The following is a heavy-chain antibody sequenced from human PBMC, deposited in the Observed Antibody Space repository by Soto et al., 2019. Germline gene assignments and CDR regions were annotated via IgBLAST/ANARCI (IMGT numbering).Heavy chain of an antibody. D-gene: IGHD6-13*01. CDR3: VRDLAATGTYYFDF. V-gene: IGHV3-72*01. Sequence: EVHLVESGGGSVQPGGSLSLSCAASGFTFSDHYMDWVRQAPGKGLEWVGRTRNRANSYTTEYAASVKGRFTISRDDSKNSLYLQMNSLKTEDTAIYYCVRDLAATGTYYFDFWGQGTLVTVSS. CDR1: GFTFSDHY. J-gene: IGHJ4*02. CDR2: TRNRANSYTT.